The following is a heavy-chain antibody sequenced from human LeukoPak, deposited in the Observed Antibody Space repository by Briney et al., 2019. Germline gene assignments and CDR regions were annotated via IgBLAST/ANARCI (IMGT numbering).Heavy chain of an antibody. J-gene: IGHJ4*02. CDR1: GGTFSSYA. CDR2: IIPIFGTA. CDR3: ARRGREQWLVFFDY. Sequence: GASVKVSCKASGGTFSSYAISWVRQAPGQGLEWMGGIIPIFGTANYAQKFQGRVTITADESTSTAYMELSSLRSEDTAVYYCARRGREQWLVFFDYWGQGTLVTVSS. V-gene: IGHV1-69*13. D-gene: IGHD6-19*01.